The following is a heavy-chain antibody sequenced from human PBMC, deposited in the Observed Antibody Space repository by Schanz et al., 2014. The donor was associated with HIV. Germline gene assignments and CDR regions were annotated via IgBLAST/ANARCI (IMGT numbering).Heavy chain of an antibody. V-gene: IGHV1-2*02. CDR3: AKSRFQLHWFDS. CDR1: GYTFSSYG. J-gene: IGHJ5*01. CDR2: INPNEGDT. D-gene: IGHD2-2*01. Sequence: QVQLVQSGAEVKKPGASVKVSCKASGYTFSSYGINWVRQAPGQGLEWMGWINPNEGDTKFAQKFRGRVTMSRDTSISTAYMELTRLRYDDTAVYYCAKSRFQLHWFDSGGQGTLVTVSS.